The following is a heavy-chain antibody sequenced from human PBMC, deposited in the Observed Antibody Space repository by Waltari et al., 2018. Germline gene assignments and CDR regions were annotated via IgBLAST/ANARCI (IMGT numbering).Heavy chain of an antibody. V-gene: IGHV3-7*01. CDR2: IKQDGNEK. D-gene: IGHD2-2*01. CDR1: GFTFTTYW. Sequence: EVQLVESGGGLVQPGGSLRLSCAASGFTFTTYWMGWVGQAPGKGLEGVANIKQDGNEKYYVDSVKGRFTISRDNAKNSLYLQMNSLRAEDTAVYYCAREGGGVVNYWGQGTLVTVSS. CDR3: AREGGGVVNY. J-gene: IGHJ4*02.